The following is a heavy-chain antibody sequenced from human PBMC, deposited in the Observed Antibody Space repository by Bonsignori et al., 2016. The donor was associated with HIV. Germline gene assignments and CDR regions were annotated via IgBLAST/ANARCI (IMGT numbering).Heavy chain of an antibody. CDR1: GFTFSSYW. D-gene: IGHD6-19*01. J-gene: IGHJ4*02. CDR2: IKQDGSEK. CDR3: ARGLRPAAPVDLYYFDY. Sequence: GESLKISCAASGFTFSSYWMSWVRQAPGKGLEWVANIKQDGSEKYYVDSVKGRFTISRDNAKNSLYLQMNSLRAEDTAVYYCARGLRPAAPVDLYYFDYWGQGTLVTVSS. V-gene: IGHV3-7*03.